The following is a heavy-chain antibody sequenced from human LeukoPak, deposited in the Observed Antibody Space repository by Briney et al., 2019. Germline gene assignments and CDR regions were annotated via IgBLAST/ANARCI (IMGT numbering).Heavy chain of an antibody. V-gene: IGHV1-8*01. D-gene: IGHD7-27*01. CDR2: MHPNSDNR. CDR1: GYTCISYD. J-gene: IGHJ4*02. CDR3: ANGNGDAFDY. Sequence: ASVKVSCKASGYTCISYDTNWVRQAAGQGLEWMGWMHPNSDNRGYAQNFQGSVTMTKNTSISTAYMEVSSVRSEDTAMYYCANGNGDAFDYWGQGTLVTVSS.